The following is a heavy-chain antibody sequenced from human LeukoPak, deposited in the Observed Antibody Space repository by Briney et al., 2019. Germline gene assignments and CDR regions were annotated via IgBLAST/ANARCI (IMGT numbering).Heavy chain of an antibody. CDR3: ARRVLYYDILTGLNTYYGMDV. V-gene: IGHV3-21*01. CDR1: AFTFSNYG. Sequence: GGSLRLSCAASAFTFSNYGMNWVRQAPGKGLEWVSSISDRGTYIYYADSVKGRFTISRDNAKNSLYLQMNRLRAEDTAVYYCARRVLYYDILTGLNTYYGMDVWGQGTTVTVSS. CDR2: ISDRGTYI. D-gene: IGHD3-9*01. J-gene: IGHJ6*02.